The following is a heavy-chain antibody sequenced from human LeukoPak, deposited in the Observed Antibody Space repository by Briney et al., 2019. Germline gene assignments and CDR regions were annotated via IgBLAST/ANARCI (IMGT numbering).Heavy chain of an antibody. CDR3: ARDQYYDVSTYYEIDY. Sequence: SETLSLTCTVSGGSISSSSYYWGWIRQPPGKGLEWIGSIYYSGSTYYNPSLKSRVTILVDTSKNQFSLKMTSVTAADTAVYYCARDQYYDVSTYYEIDYWGQGTLVTVSS. V-gene: IGHV4-39*07. CDR1: GGSISSSSYY. CDR2: IYYSGST. D-gene: IGHD3-22*01. J-gene: IGHJ4*02.